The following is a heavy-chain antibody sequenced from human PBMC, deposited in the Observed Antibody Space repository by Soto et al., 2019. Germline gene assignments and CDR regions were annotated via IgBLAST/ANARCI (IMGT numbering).Heavy chain of an antibody. V-gene: IGHV3-30*18. D-gene: IGHD3-10*01. CDR2: ISYDGSNK. CDR3: AKTGSSMDSISSYYYGMDV. Sequence: QVQLVESGGGVVQPGRSLRLSCAASGFTFSSDGMHWVRQAPGKGLEWVAVISYDGSNKYYADSVKGRFTISRDNSKNTLYLQMNSLRAEDTAVYYCAKTGSSMDSISSYYYGMDVWGQGTTVTVSS. CDR1: GFTFSSDG. J-gene: IGHJ6*02.